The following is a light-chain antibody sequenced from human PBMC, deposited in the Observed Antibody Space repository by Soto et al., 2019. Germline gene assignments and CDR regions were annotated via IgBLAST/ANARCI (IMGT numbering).Light chain of an antibody. V-gene: IGKV3-20*01. CDR2: GAS. J-gene: IGKJ1*01. CDR3: QHYGSAGT. Sequence: EIVLTQSPGTLSLSPGERATLSCRASQSFSSSYLAWYQQKTGQAPRLLIYGASSRATGIPDRFSGSGFGTAFTLTISRLEPEDFAVYYCQHYGSAGTFGQGTKVEVK. CDR1: QSFSSSY.